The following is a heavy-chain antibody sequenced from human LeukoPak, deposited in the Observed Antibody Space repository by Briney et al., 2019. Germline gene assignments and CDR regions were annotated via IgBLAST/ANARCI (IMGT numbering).Heavy chain of an antibody. J-gene: IGHJ4*02. V-gene: IGHV4-59*01. CDR2: IYHSGST. CDR1: GDSISSYY. CDR3: ATGYSSTWYYFDY. D-gene: IGHD6-13*01. Sequence: PSETLSLTCTVSGDSISSYYWSWIRQPPGKGLEWIGYIYHSGSTNYNPSLKSRVTISADTSKDQFSLKLASVTAADTAVYYCATGYSSTWYYFDYWGQGTLVAVSS.